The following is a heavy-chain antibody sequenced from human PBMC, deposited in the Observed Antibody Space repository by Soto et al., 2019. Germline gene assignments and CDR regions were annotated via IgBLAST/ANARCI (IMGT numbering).Heavy chain of an antibody. CDR2: ISSRGSTI. D-gene: IGHD2-21*01. Sequence: QVRLVESGGGLVKPGGSLRLSCAASGFTFSDYYMSWIRQAPGKGLEWVSYISSRGSTIDYADSVKGRFTISRDNAKNSLYLQMNSLRAEDTAVYYCARELDVVVPMGAFDIWGQGTMVTVSS. CDR1: GFTFSDYY. V-gene: IGHV3-11*01. CDR3: ARELDVVVPMGAFDI. J-gene: IGHJ3*02.